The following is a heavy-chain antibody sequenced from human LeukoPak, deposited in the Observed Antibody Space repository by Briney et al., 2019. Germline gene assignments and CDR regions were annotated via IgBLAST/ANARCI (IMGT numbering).Heavy chain of an antibody. D-gene: IGHD4-17*01. Sequence: GGSLRLSCAASGFTFSSYWMSWVRQAPGKGLEWVANIKQDGSEKYVDSVKGRFTISRDNAKNSLYLQMNSLRAEDTAVYYCARDGGRNGDWNWFDPWGQGTLVTVSS. CDR1: GFTFSSYW. CDR2: IKQDGSEK. CDR3: ARDGGRNGDWNWFDP. J-gene: IGHJ5*02. V-gene: IGHV3-7*01.